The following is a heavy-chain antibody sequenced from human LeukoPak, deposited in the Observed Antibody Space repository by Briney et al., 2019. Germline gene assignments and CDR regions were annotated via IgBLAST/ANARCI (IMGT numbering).Heavy chain of an antibody. CDR1: GFTFSSYA. J-gene: IGHJ1*01. V-gene: IGHV3-30*04. Sequence: GGSLRLSCAASGFTFSSYAMHWVRQAPGKGLEWGAVISYDGSNKYYADSVKGRFTISRDNSKNTLFLQMDSLRGEDTAVYYCAKRVVVGATSPYSDFQHWGQGTLVTVSS. CDR2: ISYDGSNK. D-gene: IGHD1-26*01. CDR3: AKRVVVGATSPYSDFQH.